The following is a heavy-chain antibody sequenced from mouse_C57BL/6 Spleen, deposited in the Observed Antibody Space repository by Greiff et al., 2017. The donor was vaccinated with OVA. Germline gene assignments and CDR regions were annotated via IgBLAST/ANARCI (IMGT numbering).Heavy chain of an antibody. V-gene: IGHV1-39*01. CDR1: GYSFTDYN. J-gene: IGHJ3*01. CDR2: INPNYGTT. CDR3: ARGIYYGNVAWFAY. Sequence: VQLQQSGPELVKPGASVKISCKASGYSFTDYNMNWVKQSNGKSLEWIGVINPNYGTTSYNQKFKGKATLTVDQSSSTTYMQLNSLTSEDSAVYYCARGIYYGNVAWFAYWGQGTLVTVSA. D-gene: IGHD2-1*01.